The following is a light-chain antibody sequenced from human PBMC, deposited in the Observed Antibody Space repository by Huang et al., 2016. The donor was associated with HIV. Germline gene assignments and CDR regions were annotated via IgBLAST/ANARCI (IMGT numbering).Light chain of an antibody. CDR1: QDITNY. Sequence: IQLTQSPSSLSLLIGDRVTITCRASQDITNYLAWYQQKPRQPPKLRIYGASALPGGVPSRFSGSGSCRNFTLNINNLQPEDFGTYYCQQLNSYPITFGQGTRLEIK. J-gene: IGKJ5*01. V-gene: IGKV1-9*01. CDR2: GAS. CDR3: QQLNSYPIT.